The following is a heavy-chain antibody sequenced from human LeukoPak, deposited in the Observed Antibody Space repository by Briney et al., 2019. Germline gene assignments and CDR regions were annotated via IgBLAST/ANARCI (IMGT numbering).Heavy chain of an antibody. J-gene: IGHJ4*02. CDR1: GGSISSSSYY. D-gene: IGHD3-10*01. V-gene: IGHV4-39*07. CDR2: IYYSGST. CDR3: ARVVTMVRGVIFDY. Sequence: PSETLSLTCTVSGGSISSSSYYWGWIRQPPGKGLEWIGSIYYSGSTYYNPSLKSRVTISVDTSKNQFSLKLSSVTAADTAVYYCARVVTMVRGVIFDYWGQGTLVTVSS.